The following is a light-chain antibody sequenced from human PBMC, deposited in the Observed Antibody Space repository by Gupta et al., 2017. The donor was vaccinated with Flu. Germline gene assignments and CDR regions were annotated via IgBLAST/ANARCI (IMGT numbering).Light chain of an antibody. CDR1: QDVSVW. CDR3: QHADYFPPT. Sequence: IQITPSPSFLSSSVGDRVTLTCRASQDVSVWLAWYQQKAGEAPKLLVFAASSRKSGVPSRFSGNGSGTDLTLTIDGLQREESAMYYCQHADYFPPTFGEGTKLEV. V-gene: IGKV1D-12*01. CDR2: AAS. J-gene: IGKJ2*01.